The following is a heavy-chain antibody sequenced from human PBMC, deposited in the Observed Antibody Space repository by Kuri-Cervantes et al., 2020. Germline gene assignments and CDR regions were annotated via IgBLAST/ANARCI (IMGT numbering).Heavy chain of an antibody. D-gene: IGHD3-22*01. CDR1: GFTFSSSW. J-gene: IGHJ4*02. CDR3: ARDLNYYDSSGYSI. Sequence: GESLKISCAASGFTFSSSWMHWVCQAPEKGLEWVADIKCDGSEKYYVDSVKGRLTISRDNAKNSLYLQMNSLRAEDTAVYYCARDLNYYDSSGYSIWGQGTLVTVSS. CDR2: IKCDGSEK. V-gene: IGHV3-52*01.